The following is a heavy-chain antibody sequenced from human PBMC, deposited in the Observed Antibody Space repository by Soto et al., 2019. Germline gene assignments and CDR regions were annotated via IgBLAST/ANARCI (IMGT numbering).Heavy chain of an antibody. CDR3: ARSSLDTAMGSPHGYYYYGMDV. V-gene: IGHV1-69*01. J-gene: IGHJ6*02. Sequence: GXSLKLSCSAAADRFSGYAISWGRQAPGQGLEWMGGIIPIFGTANYAQKFQGRVTITADESTSTAYMELSSLRSEDTAVYYCARSSLDTAMGSPHGYYYYGMDVWGQRTTVTVSS. CDR2: IIPIFGTA. D-gene: IGHD5-18*01. CDR1: ADRFSGYA.